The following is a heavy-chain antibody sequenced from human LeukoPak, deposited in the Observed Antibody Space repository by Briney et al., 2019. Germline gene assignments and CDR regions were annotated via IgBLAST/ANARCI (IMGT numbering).Heavy chain of an antibody. Sequence: SETLSLTCTVSGGSISSDYWSWIRQPPGKGLEWIGNIYYSGSTNYNPSLKSRVTISVDTSKNQISLKVSSVTAADTAVYYCASYDYYDSSGHYSDFWGQGTLVTVSS. V-gene: IGHV4-59*08. CDR2: IYYSGST. D-gene: IGHD3-22*01. J-gene: IGHJ4*02. CDR3: ASYDYYDSSGHYSDF. CDR1: GGSISSDY.